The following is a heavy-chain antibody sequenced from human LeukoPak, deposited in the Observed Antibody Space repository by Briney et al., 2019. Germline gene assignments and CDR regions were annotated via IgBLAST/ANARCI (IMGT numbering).Heavy chain of an antibody. J-gene: IGHJ4*02. CDR2: IRQDGSEK. Sequence: GGSLRLSCAASGFTFSSHWMSWVRQAPGKGLEWVANIRQDGSEKYNVDSVKGRFTISRDNAKNSLYLQMNSLRAEDTAVYYCARDIVPPGLFWDYWGQGALVTVSS. D-gene: IGHD2-2*01. CDR3: ARDIVPPGLFWDY. V-gene: IGHV3-7*05. CDR1: GFTFSSHW.